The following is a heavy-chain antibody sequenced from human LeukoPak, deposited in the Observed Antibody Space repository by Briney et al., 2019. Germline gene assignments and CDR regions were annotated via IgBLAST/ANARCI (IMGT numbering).Heavy chain of an antibody. D-gene: IGHD6-13*01. CDR2: IDWDDDK. Sequence: SGPALVHPTQTLTLTFTFSGFSLSTSGMWVSWIRQPPVKALEWLARIDWDDDKYYSTSLRTRVSISKDTSKEQVVLTMTNMDPGDTATYYCARLIAASSYFDYWGQGMLVTVSS. J-gene: IGHJ4*02. CDR3: ARLIAASSYFDY. CDR1: GFSLSTSGMW. V-gene: IGHV2-70*11.